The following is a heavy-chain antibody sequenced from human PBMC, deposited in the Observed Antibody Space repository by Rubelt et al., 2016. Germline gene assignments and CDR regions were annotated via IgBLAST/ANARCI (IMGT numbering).Heavy chain of an antibody. V-gene: IGHV4-34*01. J-gene: IGHJ5*02. Sequence: QQWGAGLLKPSETLSLTCTVYGGSFSAYYWSWIRQPPGKGPEWIGNISYSGSTNYNSSLKSRVTVSVDTSKNQFSLNLTSATAADTAVYYWARAFRNPINWFDPWGQGTLVTVSS. D-gene: IGHD3-16*01. CDR2: ISYSGST. CDR1: GGSFSAYY. CDR3: ARAFRNPINWFDP.